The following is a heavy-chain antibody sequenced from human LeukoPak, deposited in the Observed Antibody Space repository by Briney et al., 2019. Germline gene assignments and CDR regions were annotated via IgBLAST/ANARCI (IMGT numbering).Heavy chain of an antibody. Sequence: ASVKVSCKASGYSFTNFGVSRVRQAPGQGLEWMGWISAYNGNTNYAQKLRGRVTMTTDPSTSTAYMELRSLRSDDTAVYYCARESAAGPDYWGQGTLVTVSS. J-gene: IGHJ4*02. V-gene: IGHV1-18*01. CDR3: ARESAAGPDY. CDR1: GYSFTNFG. D-gene: IGHD6-13*01. CDR2: ISAYNGNT.